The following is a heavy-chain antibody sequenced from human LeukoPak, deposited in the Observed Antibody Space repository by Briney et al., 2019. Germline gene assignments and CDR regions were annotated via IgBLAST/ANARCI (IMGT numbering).Heavy chain of an antibody. V-gene: IGHV4-34*01. Sequence: SETLSLTCAVYGGSFSGYYWSWIRQPPGKGLEWIGEINHSGSTNYNPSLKSRVTISVDTSKNQFSLKLSSVTAADTAVYYCARPTYGDYVYGDAFDIWGQVTMVTVSS. CDR3: ARPTYGDYVYGDAFDI. D-gene: IGHD4-17*01. J-gene: IGHJ3*02. CDR2: INHSGST. CDR1: GGSFSGYY.